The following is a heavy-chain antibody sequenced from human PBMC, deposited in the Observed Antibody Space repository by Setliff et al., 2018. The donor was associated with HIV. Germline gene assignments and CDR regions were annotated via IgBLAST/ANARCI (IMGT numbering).Heavy chain of an antibody. D-gene: IGHD3-9*01. CDR3: ARDISISNPYYDILTGPGVY. CDR2: INPSGGST. CDR1: GYTFTSYH. V-gene: IGHV1-46*01. J-gene: IGHJ4*02. Sequence: ASVKVSCKASGYTFTSYHMYWVRQAPGQGLEWMGSINPSGGSTSYAQKFQGSVTMTRDTSTSTVYMELSSLRSDDTAVYYCARDISISNPYYDILTGPGVYWGQGTLVTVSS.